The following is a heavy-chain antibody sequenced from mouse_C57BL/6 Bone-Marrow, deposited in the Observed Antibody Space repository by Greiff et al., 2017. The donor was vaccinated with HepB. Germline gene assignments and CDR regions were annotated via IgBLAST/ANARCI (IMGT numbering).Heavy chain of an antibody. CDR2: IYPGSGST. V-gene: IGHV1-55*01. D-gene: IGHD1-1*01. J-gene: IGHJ1*03. CDR3: ASPGSSYHWYFDV. CDR1: GYTFTSYW. Sequence: QVQLQQSGAELVKPGASVKMSCKASGYTFTSYWITWVKQRPGQGLEWIGDIYPGSGSTNYNEKFKSKATLTVDTSSSTAYMQLRSLTSEDSAVYYCASPGSSYHWYFDVWGTGTTVTVSS.